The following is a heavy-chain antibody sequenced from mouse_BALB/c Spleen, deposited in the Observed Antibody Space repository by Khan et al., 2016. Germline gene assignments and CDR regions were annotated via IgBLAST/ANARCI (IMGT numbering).Heavy chain of an antibody. CDR1: GFTFTDYY. CDR2: IRNKANGYTT. V-gene: IGHV7-3*02. J-gene: IGHJ2*01. Sequence: EVELVESGGGLVQPGGSLRLSCATSGFTFTDYYMSWVRQPPGKALEWLGFIRNKANGYTTEYSASVKVRFTISRDNSQSILYLQMNTRRDEDSETYYGARDSGDYWGKGTTITVSS. CDR3: ARDSGDY.